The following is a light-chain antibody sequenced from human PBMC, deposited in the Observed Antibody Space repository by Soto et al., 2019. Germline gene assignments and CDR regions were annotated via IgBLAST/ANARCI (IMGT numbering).Light chain of an antibody. CDR2: DAS. CDR3: QQRSNWPPIT. J-gene: IGKJ5*01. V-gene: IGKV3-11*01. Sequence: IVLPQSPATLSLSPGERATLSCRASQSVKTFLVWYQQSPGQAPRLLIYDASHRAAGIPARFSGSGFGTDFTLTISSLEPEDAAVYYCQQRSNWPPITFGQGTRLEIK. CDR1: QSVKTF.